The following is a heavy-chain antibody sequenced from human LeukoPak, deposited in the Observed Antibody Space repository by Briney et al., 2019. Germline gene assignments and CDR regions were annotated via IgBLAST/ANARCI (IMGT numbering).Heavy chain of an antibody. D-gene: IGHD2/OR15-2a*01. CDR3: ARGFFYGDPFFDY. CDR1: GFTFSSYS. CDR2: INTDSTYI. J-gene: IGHJ4*02. V-gene: IGHV3-21*06. Sequence: GGSLRLSCAASGFTFSSYSMNWVRQAPGKSLEWVASINTDSTYIYYADSMKGRFTISRDNARNSLYLQMNSLRAEDTAVYYCARGFFYGDPFFDYWGQGSLVTVSS.